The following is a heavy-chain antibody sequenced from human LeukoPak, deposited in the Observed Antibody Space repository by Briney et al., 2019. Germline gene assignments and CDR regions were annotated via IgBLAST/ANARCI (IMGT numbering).Heavy chain of an antibody. J-gene: IGHJ4*02. D-gene: IGHD3-10*01. V-gene: IGHV6-1*01. CDR1: GDFVSSNSAA. Sequence: SQTLSLTCAISGDFVSSNSAAWNWIRQSPSRGLEWLGRTYYRSKWSNDYAVSVISRITINPNTSKSQFSLQLNSVTPEDTAVYYCAREVDEFGEYYYFDYWGQGTLVTVSS. CDR3: AREVDEFGEYYYFDY. CDR2: TYYRSKWSN.